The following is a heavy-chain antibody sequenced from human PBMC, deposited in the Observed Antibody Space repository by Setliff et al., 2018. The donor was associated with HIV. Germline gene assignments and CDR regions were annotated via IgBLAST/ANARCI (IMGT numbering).Heavy chain of an antibody. CDR1: GFIFEDYA. CDR2: ISWDGATT. V-gene: IGHV3-43*01. Sequence: PGGSLRLSCAASGFIFEDYAMHWVRQVPGKGLECVALISWDGATTNYADSVKGRFTISRDSSKNSLYLQMNSLRTEDTALYYCAKEGGSERMPFFYYYMDVWGKGTTVTVSS. CDR3: AKEGGSERMPFFYYYMDV. J-gene: IGHJ6*03. D-gene: IGHD3-10*01.